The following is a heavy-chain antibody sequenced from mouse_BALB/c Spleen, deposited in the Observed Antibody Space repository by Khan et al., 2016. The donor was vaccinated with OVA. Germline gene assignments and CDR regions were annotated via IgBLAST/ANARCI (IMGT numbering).Heavy chain of an antibody. Sequence: EVQLQESGPGLVKPSQSLSLTCSVTGYSITSGYFWNWIRQFPGNKLEWMGYIRYDGNSNYYPSLKNRISISRDTSKNQFFLKLNSVTPEDTATSYCARGGSSGPAWFTNWGQGTLVTVSA. CDR2: IRYDGNS. CDR1: GYSITSGYF. J-gene: IGHJ3*01. V-gene: IGHV3-6*02. D-gene: IGHD3-1*01. CDR3: ARGGSSGPAWFTN.